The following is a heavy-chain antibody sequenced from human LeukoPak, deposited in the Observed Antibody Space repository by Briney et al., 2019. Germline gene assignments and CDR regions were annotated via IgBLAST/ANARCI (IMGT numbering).Heavy chain of an antibody. J-gene: IGHJ4*02. CDR2: IYYSGST. V-gene: IGHV4-31*03. D-gene: IGHD5-18*01. CDR3: AREVGRGHTFGSNY. CDR1: GGSISSGGYY. Sequence: PSQTLSLTCTVSGGSISSGGYYWSWIRQHPGKGLEWIGYIYYSGSTYYNPSLKSRVTISVDTSKNQFSLKLSSVTAADTAVYYCAREVGRGHTFGSNYWGQGTLVTVSS.